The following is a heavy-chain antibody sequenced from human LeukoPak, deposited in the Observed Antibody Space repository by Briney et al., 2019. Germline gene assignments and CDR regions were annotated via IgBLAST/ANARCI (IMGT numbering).Heavy chain of an antibody. CDR1: GYTLTELS. CDR2: FDPEDGET. J-gene: IGHJ4*02. Sequence: ASVKVSCKVFGYTLTELSMHWVRQAPGKGLEWMGGFDPEDGETIYAQKFQGRVTMTEDTSTDTAYMELSSLRSEDTAVYYCALGIAVAGTPLYYWGQGTLVTVSS. D-gene: IGHD6-19*01. CDR3: ALGIAVAGTPLYY. V-gene: IGHV1-24*01.